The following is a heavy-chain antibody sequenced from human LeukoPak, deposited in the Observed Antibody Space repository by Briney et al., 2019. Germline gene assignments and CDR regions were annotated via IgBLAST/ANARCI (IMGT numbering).Heavy chain of an antibody. Sequence: GGSLRLSCAASGFSFSGYSMAWVRQAPGKGLEWVSYISRFSTTIHYADSVKGRFTISRDNVNNSLFLQMNPLRAEDTAVYYCARACNFCFTGADYWGQGSLVTVSS. CDR1: GFSFSGYS. V-gene: IGHV3-48*01. CDR2: ISRFSTTI. D-gene: IGHD2-8*02. J-gene: IGHJ4*02. CDR3: ARACNFCFTGADY.